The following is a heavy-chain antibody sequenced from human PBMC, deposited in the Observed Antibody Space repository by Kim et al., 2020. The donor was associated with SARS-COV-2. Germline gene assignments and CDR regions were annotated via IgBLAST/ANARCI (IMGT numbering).Heavy chain of an antibody. CDR3: ATKSLAGDYDLDY. Sequence: VNGRLIMAGDTSKNTLYLQMNSLRADDTAVYYCATKSLAGDYDLDYWGQGTLVTVSS. V-gene: IGHV3-23*01. J-gene: IGHJ4*02. D-gene: IGHD4-17*01.